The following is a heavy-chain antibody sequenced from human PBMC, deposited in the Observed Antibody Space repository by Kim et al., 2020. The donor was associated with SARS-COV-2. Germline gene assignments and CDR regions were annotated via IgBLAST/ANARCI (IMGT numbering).Heavy chain of an antibody. J-gene: IGHJ4*02. Sequence: GGSLRLSCVTSGSYIIHWVRQAPGKGLEWVAAMSFDGFIKYFVDSVKGRFTISRDDSKNTVYLELNSLRDEDSAVYYCATEGGTSGRCGYFDSWGQGTLVTVSS. CDR3: ATEGGTSGRCGYFDS. D-gene: IGHD2-15*01. CDR1: GSYI. V-gene: IGHV3-30-3*01. CDR2: MSFDGFIK.